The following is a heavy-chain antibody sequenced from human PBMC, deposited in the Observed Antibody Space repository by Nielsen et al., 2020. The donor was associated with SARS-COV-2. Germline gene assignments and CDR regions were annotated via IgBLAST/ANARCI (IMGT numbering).Heavy chain of an antibody. V-gene: IGHV3-30*18. Sequence: GGSLRLSCAASGFTFSSYGVHWVRQAPGKGLEWVAVISYDGSNKYYADSVKGRFTISRDNSKNTLYLQMNSLRAEDTAVYYCAKDVGYCSGGSCYSKGRWDAFDIWGQGTMVTVSS. D-gene: IGHD2-15*01. J-gene: IGHJ3*02. CDR2: ISYDGSNK. CDR1: GFTFSSYG. CDR3: AKDVGYCSGGSCYSKGRWDAFDI.